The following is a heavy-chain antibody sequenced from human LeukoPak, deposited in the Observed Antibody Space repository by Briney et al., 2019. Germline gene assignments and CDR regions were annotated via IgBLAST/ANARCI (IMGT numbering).Heavy chain of an antibody. CDR1: GYSFTSYW. D-gene: IGHD6-13*01. Sequence: PGESLKISCKGSGYSFTSYWIACVRQMPGKGLEWMGIVNPADSDTRYSPSFQGQVTISVDKSISTAYLQCSSLQASDTAMYYCATVPRIPAVGNTEYFQYWGQGTLVTVSS. V-gene: IGHV5-51*01. CDR3: ATVPRIPAVGNTEYFQY. J-gene: IGHJ1*01. CDR2: VNPADSDT.